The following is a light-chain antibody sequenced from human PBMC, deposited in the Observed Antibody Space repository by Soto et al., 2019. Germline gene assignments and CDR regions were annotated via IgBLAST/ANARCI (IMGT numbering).Light chain of an antibody. J-gene: IGKJ4*01. CDR3: QHYNSSPLT. CDR1: QSISDW. Sequence: DIQMTQSPSTLSASVGDRVTITCRANQSISDWLAWYQQKPGKAPKLLIYDASNLESWVPSRFSGSGSGTEFTLTISSLQPDDLTTYYCQHYNSSPLTFGGGTKMEIK. V-gene: IGKV1-5*01. CDR2: DAS.